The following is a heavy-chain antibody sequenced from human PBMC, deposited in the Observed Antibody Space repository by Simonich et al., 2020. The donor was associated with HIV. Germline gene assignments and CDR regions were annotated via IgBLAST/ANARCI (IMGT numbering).Heavy chain of an antibody. D-gene: IGHD6-19*01. CDR2: INTYNGNT. CDR3: ARRYSSGWYVY. V-gene: IGHV1-18*01. J-gene: IGHJ4*02. Sequence: QVQLVQSGSELKMPGASVKVSCKASGYTFTTYTMNWVRQAPGQGLEWMGWINTYNGNTNYAQKFQGRVTMTTDTSTSIAYMERRSLTSDDTAVYYCARRYSSGWYVYWGQGTLVTVSS. CDR1: GYTFTTYT.